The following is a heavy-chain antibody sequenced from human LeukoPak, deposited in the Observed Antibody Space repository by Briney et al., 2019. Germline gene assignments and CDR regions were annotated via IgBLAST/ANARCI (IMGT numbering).Heavy chain of an antibody. CDR1: GGSISSSNW. D-gene: IGHD6-13*01. V-gene: IGHV4-4*02. CDR2: IYHSGST. Sequence: SETQSLTCTVSGGSISSSNWWSWVRQPPGKGLEWIGEIYHSGSTNYNPSLKSRVTISVDKSKNQFSLKLSSVTAADTAVYYCAREEAGRAFDIWGQGTMVTVSS. J-gene: IGHJ3*02. CDR3: AREEAGRAFDI.